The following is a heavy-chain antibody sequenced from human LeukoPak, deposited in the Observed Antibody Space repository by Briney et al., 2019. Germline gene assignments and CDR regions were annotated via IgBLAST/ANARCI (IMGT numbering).Heavy chain of an antibody. V-gene: IGHV3-7*01. CDR2: IKQDGSEK. CDR3: ARESYSGSYVYYFDY. Sequence: SGGSLRLSCAASGFTFSSYWMSWVRQAPGKGLEWVANIKQDGSEKYYVDSVKGRFTISRDNAKNSLYLQMNSLRAEDTAVYYCARESYSGSYVYYFDYWGQGTLVTVSS. J-gene: IGHJ4*02. D-gene: IGHD1-26*01. CDR1: GFTFSSYW.